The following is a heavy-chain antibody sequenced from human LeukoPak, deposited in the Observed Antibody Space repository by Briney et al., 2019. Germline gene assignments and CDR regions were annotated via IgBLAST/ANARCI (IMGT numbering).Heavy chain of an antibody. D-gene: IGHD2-15*01. CDR3: ARLLGYCSGGSCYSIRFDY. V-gene: IGHV3-7*01. CDR1: GFTFSSYW. J-gene: IGHJ4*02. Sequence: GGSLRLSCAASGFTFSSYWMSWVRQAPGKGLEWVANIKQDGSEKYYVDSVKGRSTISRDNAKNSLYLQMNSLRAEDTAVYYCARLLGYCSGGSCYSIRFDYWGQGTLVTVSS. CDR2: IKQDGSEK.